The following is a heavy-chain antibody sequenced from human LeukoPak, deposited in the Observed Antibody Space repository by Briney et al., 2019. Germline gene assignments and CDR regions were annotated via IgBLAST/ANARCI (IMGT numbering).Heavy chain of an antibody. Sequence: GGSLGLSCVVSGFTFNSNSMSWVRQAPGKGLEWVSVLHSGGTAHYADSVKGRFTISRDTSKNTLDLQMNSLRVEDSAVYYCTRDDNALYALDVWGQGTTVTVSS. CDR1: GFTFNSNS. V-gene: IGHV3-53*01. CDR2: LHSGGTA. J-gene: IGHJ6*02. CDR3: TRDDNALYALDV. D-gene: IGHD2-2*01.